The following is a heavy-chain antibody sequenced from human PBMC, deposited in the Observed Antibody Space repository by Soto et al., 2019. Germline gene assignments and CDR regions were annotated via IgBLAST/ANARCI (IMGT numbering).Heavy chain of an antibody. D-gene: IGHD2-15*01. CDR2: IYSDGSV. CDR3: ARDVHERYCSGGSCHSDY. J-gene: IGHJ4*02. Sequence: GGSLRLSCAASGLTVSSNYMSWVRQAPGKGLEWVSVIYSDGSVYYADSVKGRFIISRDNSKNTLYLQMNSLRAEDTAVYYCARDVHERYCSGGSCHSDYWGQGTLVTVSS. CDR1: GLTVSSNY. V-gene: IGHV3-66*01.